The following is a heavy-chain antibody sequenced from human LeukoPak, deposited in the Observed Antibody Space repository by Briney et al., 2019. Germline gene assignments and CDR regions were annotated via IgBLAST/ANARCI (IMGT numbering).Heavy chain of an antibody. CDR2: ISAYNGNT. CDR1: GYSFTSNG. CDR3: GRDPFTGAAYYYGMDV. J-gene: IGHJ6*04. D-gene: IGHD7-27*01. Sequence: ATVKVSCKASGYSFTSNGISSVPQAPGQRHERMGWISAYNGNTDSAQQLQGRVTMPRDTSTSTAYMEVRSLRPDDTGVYYCGRDPFTGAAYYYGMDVWGKGTTVTVSS. V-gene: IGHV1-18*04.